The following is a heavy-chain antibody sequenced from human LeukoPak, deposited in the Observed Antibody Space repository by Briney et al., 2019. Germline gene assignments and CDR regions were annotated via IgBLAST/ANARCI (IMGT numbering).Heavy chain of an antibody. D-gene: IGHD6-13*01. CDR1: GGSFSGYY. V-gene: IGHV4-34*01. CDR2: INHSGST. Sequence: PSETLSLTCAVYGGSFSGYYWSWIRQPPGKGLEWIGEINHSGSTNYNPSLKSRVTISVDTSKNQFSLKLSSVTAADTAVCYCARGGAAAGEFDYWGQGTLVTVSS. J-gene: IGHJ4*02. CDR3: ARGGAAAGEFDY.